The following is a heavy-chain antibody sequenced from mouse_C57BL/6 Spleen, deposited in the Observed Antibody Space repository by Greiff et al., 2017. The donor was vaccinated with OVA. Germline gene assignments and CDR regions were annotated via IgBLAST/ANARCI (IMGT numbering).Heavy chain of an antibody. D-gene: IGHD1-1*01. CDR1: GYTFTSYW. J-gene: IGHJ2*01. V-gene: IGHV1-64*01. Sequence: QVQLKQPGAELVKPGASVKLSCKASGYTFTSYWMHWVKQRPGQGLEWIGMIHPNSGSTNYNEKFKSKATLTVDKSSSTAYMQLSSLTSEDSAVYYCATSYYYGSSYTYWGQGTTLTVSS. CDR2: IHPNSGST. CDR3: ATSYYYGSSYTY.